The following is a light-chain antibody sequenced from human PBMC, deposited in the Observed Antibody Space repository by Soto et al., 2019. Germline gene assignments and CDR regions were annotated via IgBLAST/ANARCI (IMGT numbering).Light chain of an antibody. J-gene: IGKJ1*01. CDR1: QSVSSSY. CDR3: QQYVSSLWT. CDR2: GAS. V-gene: IGKV3-20*01. Sequence: EIVLTQSPGTLSLSPGERATLSCRASQSVSSSYLAWYQQKPGQAPRLLIYGASSRATGIPDRISGSGAGTDFTRTISRLEPEYFAVYYCQQYVSSLWTFGQGTKVDI.